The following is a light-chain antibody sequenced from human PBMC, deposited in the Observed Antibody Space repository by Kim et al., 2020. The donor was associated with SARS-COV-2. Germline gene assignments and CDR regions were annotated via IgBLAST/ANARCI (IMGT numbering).Light chain of an antibody. CDR1: SSDFGSYNL. Sequence: QSVLTQPASVSGSPGQSITISCTGSSSDFGSYNLVSWYHQHPGKAPKLIIYEVKKRPSGVSNRFSGFKSDNTASLTISGLQAEDEADYYCSSYAGWTWLFGGGTQLTVL. CDR2: EVK. J-gene: IGLJ3*02. V-gene: IGLV2-23*02. CDR3: SSYAGWTWL.